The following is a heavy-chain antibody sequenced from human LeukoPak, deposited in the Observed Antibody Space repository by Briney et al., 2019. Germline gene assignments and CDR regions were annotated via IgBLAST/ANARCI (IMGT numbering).Heavy chain of an antibody. CDR2: IYPGDSDT. J-gene: IGHJ5*02. V-gene: IGHV5-51*01. CDR3: ARIGSGSFNWLDP. D-gene: IGHD3-10*01. Sequence: PGESLKISCKGSGYSFTTYWIAWVREMPEKGLECMGIIYPGDSDTRYSPSFQGQVTISADKSISTAYLQWSSLKASDTAMYYCARIGSGSFNWLDPWGQGTLVTVSS. CDR1: GYSFTTYW.